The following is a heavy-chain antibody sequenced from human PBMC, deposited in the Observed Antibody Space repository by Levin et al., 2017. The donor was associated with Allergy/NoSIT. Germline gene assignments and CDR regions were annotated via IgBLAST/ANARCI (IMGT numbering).Heavy chain of an antibody. CDR3: ARHLSGAAAAYFDY. CDR2: IYYSGSS. J-gene: IGHJ4*02. V-gene: IGHV4-39*01. D-gene: IGHD6-13*01. CDR1: GGSISSSSYY. Sequence: GSLRLSCTVSGGSISSSSYYWGWIRQPPGKGLEWIGSIYYSGSSNYSPSLKSRVTISVDTSKNQFSLKLTSVTAADTAVYYCARHLSGAAAAYFDYWGQGTLVTVSS.